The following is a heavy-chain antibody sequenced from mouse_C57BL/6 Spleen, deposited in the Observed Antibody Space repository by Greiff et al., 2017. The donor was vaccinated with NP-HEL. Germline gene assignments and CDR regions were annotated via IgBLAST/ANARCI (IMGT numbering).Heavy chain of an antibody. CDR2: IDPENGDT. J-gene: IGHJ4*01. CDR3: TSYSYGAMDY. D-gene: IGHD2-12*01. V-gene: IGHV14-4*01. Sequence: VQLQQSGAELVRPGAPVKLSCTASGFNIKDDYMHWVKQRPEQGLEWIGWIDPENGDTEYASKFQGKATITADTSSNPAYLQLSSLTSEDTAVYYFTSYSYGAMDYWGQGTSVTVSS. CDR1: GFNIKDDY.